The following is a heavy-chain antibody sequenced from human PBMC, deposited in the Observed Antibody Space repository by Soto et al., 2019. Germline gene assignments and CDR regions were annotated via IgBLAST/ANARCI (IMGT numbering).Heavy chain of an antibody. CDR3: ARGRYRSSASCSYRQYNWFVP. D-gene: IGHD2-2*01. CDR2: INHSGST. J-gene: IGHJ5*02. CDR1: GGSFSGYY. Sequence: SETLSLTCAVYGGSFSGYYWSWIRQPPGKGLEWIGEINHSGSTNYNPSLKSRVTISVDTSKNQFSLKLSSVTAADTAVYYCARGRYRSSASCSYRQYNWFVPRGQGTLVTVSS. V-gene: IGHV4-34*01.